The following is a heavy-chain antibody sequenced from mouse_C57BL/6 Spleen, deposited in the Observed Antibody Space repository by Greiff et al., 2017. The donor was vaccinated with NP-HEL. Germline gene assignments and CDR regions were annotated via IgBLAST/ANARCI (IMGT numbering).Heavy chain of an antibody. J-gene: IGHJ2*01. CDR1: GFTFSSYA. V-gene: IGHV5-4*01. CDR3: ARKRFDY. CDR2: ISDGGSYT. Sequence: EVQLVESGGGLVKPGGSLKLSCAASGFTFSSYAMSWVRQTPEKRLEWVATISDGGSYTYYPDNVKGRFTISRDNAKNNLYLQMSHLKSEDTAMYYCARKRFDYWGQGTTLTVSS.